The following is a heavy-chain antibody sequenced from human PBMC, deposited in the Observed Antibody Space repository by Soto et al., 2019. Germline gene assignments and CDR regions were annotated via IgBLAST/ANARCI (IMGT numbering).Heavy chain of an antibody. CDR3: ARRRGFATRFASFDL. V-gene: IGHV1-69*02. J-gene: IGHJ4*02. CDR2: IVPLVDIA. CDR1: GGTFSSYT. D-gene: IGHD3-16*01. Sequence: QVQLVQSGAEFKKPGSSVKLSCRASGGTFSSYTLNWVRQAPGQGLQWMGKIVPLVDIANYEQKLQGRVTITADKSTNTVSMELNSLISEDTAVYYCARRRGFATRFASFDLWGPGTRVTVSS.